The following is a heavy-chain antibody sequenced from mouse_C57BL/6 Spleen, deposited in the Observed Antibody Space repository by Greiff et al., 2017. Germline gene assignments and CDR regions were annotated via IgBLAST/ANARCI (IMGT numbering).Heavy chain of an antibody. Sequence: EVKLMESGPELVKPGASVKISCKASGYSFTDYNMNWVKQSNGKSLEWIGVINPNYGTTSYNQKFKGKATLTVDQSSSTAYMQLNSLTSEDSAVYYCARTAQATYAMDYWGQGTSVTVSS. D-gene: IGHD3-2*02. CDR3: ARTAQATYAMDY. CDR1: GYSFTDYN. J-gene: IGHJ4*01. V-gene: IGHV1-39*01. CDR2: INPNYGTT.